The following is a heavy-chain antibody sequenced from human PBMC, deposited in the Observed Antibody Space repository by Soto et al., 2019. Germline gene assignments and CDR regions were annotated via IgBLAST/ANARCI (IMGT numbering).Heavy chain of an antibody. CDR3: AREETLYNWNYFDY. V-gene: IGHV3-33*01. D-gene: IGHD1-20*01. CDR2: IWYDGSNK. Sequence: VQLVESGGGVVQPGRSLRLSCAASGFTFSSYGMHWVRQAPGKGLEWVAVIWYDGSNKYYADSVKGRFTISRDNSKNTLYLQMNSLRAEDTAVYYCAREETLYNWNYFDYWGQGTLVTVSS. CDR1: GFTFSSYG. J-gene: IGHJ4*02.